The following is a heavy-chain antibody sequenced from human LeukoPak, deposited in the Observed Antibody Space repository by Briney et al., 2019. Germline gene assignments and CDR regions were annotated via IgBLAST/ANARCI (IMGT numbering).Heavy chain of an antibody. CDR3: ARDRGQVVTAIPGHYFDY. Sequence: GASVKVSCKASGYTFTSYGISWVRQAPGQGLEWMGWISAYNGNTNYAQKLQGRVTMTTDTSTSTAYMELRSLRSDDTAVYYCARDRGQVVTAIPGHYFDYWGQGTLVTVSS. J-gene: IGHJ4*02. CDR2: ISAYNGNT. CDR1: GYTFTSYG. D-gene: IGHD2-21*02. V-gene: IGHV1-18*01.